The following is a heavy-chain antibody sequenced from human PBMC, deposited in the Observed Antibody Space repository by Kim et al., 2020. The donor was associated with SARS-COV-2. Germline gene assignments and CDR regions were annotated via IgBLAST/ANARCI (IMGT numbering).Heavy chain of an antibody. V-gene: IGHV4-59*13. Sequence: SETLSLTCTVSGGSLSGYYWSWIRQPPGKGLEWIGNTNTNYNASLKGRVTISMDRSKNQFSLRLSSVTAADTAMYYCARENYSGNTYYGVFDPWGQGTPVTVSS. J-gene: IGHJ5*02. CDR1: GGSLSGYY. CDR2: TNT. CDR3: ARENYSGNTYYGVFDP. D-gene: IGHD1-26*01.